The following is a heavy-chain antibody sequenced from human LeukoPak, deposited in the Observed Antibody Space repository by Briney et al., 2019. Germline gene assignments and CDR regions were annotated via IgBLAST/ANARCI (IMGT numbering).Heavy chain of an antibody. Sequence: GESLKISCKGSGYRFTNYWIGWVRQMPGKGLEWMGIIYPGDSDTRYSPSFQGQVTISADKSISTAYLQWSSLKASDTAMYYCASRGGSSYGFEDAFDIWGQGTLVTVSS. J-gene: IGHJ3*02. CDR2: IYPGDSDT. CDR3: ASRGGSSYGFEDAFDI. CDR1: GYRFTNYW. V-gene: IGHV5-51*01. D-gene: IGHD5-18*01.